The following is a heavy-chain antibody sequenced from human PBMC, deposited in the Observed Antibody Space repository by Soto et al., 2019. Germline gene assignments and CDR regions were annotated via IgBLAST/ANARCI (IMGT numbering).Heavy chain of an antibody. D-gene: IGHD4-17*01. CDR3: ARVYGVGDYGGPFDY. J-gene: IGHJ4*02. V-gene: IGHV1-69*01. CDR1: GGGIESNA. CDR2: IIPIFGTA. Sequence: VSCEECGGGIESNARWWVQHDKGQGLEWMGGIIPIFGTANYAQKFQGRVTITADESTSTAYMELSSLRSEDTAVYYCARVYGVGDYGGPFDYWGQGTLVTVSS.